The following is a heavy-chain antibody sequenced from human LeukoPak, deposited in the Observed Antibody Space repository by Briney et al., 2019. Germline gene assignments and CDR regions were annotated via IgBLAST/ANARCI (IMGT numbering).Heavy chain of an antibody. V-gene: IGHV3-30*18. D-gene: IGHD2-8*01. CDR3: AKEYCSNSVCHSLDY. CDR1: GFTFSSYA. Sequence: GGSLRLSCAASGFTFSSYAMSWVRQAPGKGLEWVAVISYDGSNKYYADSVKGRFTFSRDNSKNTLYLQMNSLRAEDTAVYYCAKEYCSNSVCHSLDYWGQGTLVTVSS. CDR2: ISYDGSNK. J-gene: IGHJ4*02.